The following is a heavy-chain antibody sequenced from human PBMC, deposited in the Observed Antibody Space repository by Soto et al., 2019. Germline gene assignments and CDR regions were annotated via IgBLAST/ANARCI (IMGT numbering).Heavy chain of an antibody. Sequence: QVQLQQWGAGLLKPSETLSLTCAVYGGSFSGYYWSWIRQPPGKGLEWIGEINHSGSTNYNPSLKSRVTISVDTSKNQFSLKLSSVTAADTAVYYCARVVPAAMGPTSSDYWGQGTLVTVSS. V-gene: IGHV4-34*01. CDR3: ARVVPAAMGPTSSDY. CDR1: GGSFSGYY. J-gene: IGHJ4*02. D-gene: IGHD2-2*01. CDR2: INHSGST.